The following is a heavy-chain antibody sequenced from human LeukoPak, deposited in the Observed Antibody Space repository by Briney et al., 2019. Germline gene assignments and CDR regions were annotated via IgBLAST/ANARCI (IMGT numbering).Heavy chain of an antibody. J-gene: IGHJ6*02. CDR1: GYTFTSYY. CDR3: ATVSGFWSGPEGNYYGMDV. Sequence: ASVKVSCKASGYTFTSYYMHWVRQAPGQGLEWVGIINPSGGSTSYAQKFQGRVTMTEDTSTDTAYMELSSLRSEDTAVYYCATVSGFWSGPEGNYYGMDVWGQGTTVTVSS. D-gene: IGHD3-3*01. V-gene: IGHV1-46*01. CDR2: INPSGGST.